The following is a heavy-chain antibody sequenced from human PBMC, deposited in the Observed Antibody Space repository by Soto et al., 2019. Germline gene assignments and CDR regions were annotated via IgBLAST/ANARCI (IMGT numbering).Heavy chain of an antibody. CDR1: GGSVSGYY. J-gene: IGHJ4*02. CDR3: ARESQGVGPAAPPFDF. V-gene: IGHV4-4*07. D-gene: IGHD2-2*01. Sequence: QVQLQESGPGLVKPSETLSLTCTVSGGSVSGYYWSWIRQPAGKGLEWIGRIYSSGTTSYYNPSLKSRVPMSVDTSRNQFSLKLSSVTAADTAVFYCARESQGVGPAAPPFDFWGQGTLVTVSS. CDR2: IYSSGTTS.